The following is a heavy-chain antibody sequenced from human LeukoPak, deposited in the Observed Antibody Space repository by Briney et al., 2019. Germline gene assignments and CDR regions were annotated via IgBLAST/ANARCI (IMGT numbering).Heavy chain of an antibody. Sequence: PGRSLRLSCAASGFTFDDFAMHWVRQAPGKGLEWVAVISYDGSNKYYADSVKGRFTISRDNSKNTLYLQMNSLRAEDTAVYYCARDHYYGSGSSPDYWGQGTLVTVSS. D-gene: IGHD3-10*01. CDR2: ISYDGSNK. CDR3: ARDHYYGSGSSPDY. CDR1: GFTFDDFA. J-gene: IGHJ4*02. V-gene: IGHV3-30-3*01.